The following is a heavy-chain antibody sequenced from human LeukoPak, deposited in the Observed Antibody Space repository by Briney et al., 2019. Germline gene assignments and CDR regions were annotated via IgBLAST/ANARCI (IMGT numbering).Heavy chain of an antibody. CDR2: MSEDGNEI. CDR1: GFIFSDFS. CDR3: ARPRGCGSARCNNFDY. J-gene: IGHJ4*02. D-gene: IGHD2-2*01. V-gene: IGHV3-7*01. Sequence: GGSLRLSCTVSGFIFSDFSMSWVRQAPGKGLEWVAKMSEDGNEIFYVDSVKGRFTISRDNTKKSLYLQLNSLRPEDSAVYYCARPRGCGSARCNNFDYWGQGTLVTVSS.